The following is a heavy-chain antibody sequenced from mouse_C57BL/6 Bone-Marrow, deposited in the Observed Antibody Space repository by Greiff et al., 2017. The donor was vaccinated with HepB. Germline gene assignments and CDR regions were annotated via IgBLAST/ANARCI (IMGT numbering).Heavy chain of an antibody. J-gene: IGHJ3*01. CDR3: ARRDYEAWFAY. D-gene: IGHD2-4*01. CDR1: GYTFTSYG. Sequence: QVQLQQSGAELARPGASVKLSCKASGYTFTSYGISWVKQRTGQGLEWIGEIYPRSGNTYYNEKFKGKATLTADKSSSTAYMELRSLTSEDSAVYFWARRDYEAWFAYWGQGTLVTVSA. V-gene: IGHV1-81*01. CDR2: IYPRSGNT.